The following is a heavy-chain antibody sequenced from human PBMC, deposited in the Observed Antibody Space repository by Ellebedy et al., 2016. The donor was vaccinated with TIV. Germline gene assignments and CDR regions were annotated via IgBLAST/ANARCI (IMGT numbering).Heavy chain of an antibody. Sequence: SETLSLTCTVSGGSISSYYWSWIRQPPGKGLEWIGYIYYSGSTNYNPSLKSRVTISVDTSKNQFSLKLSSVTAADTAVYYCARAAVRAAPYNWFDPWGQGTLVTVSS. CDR2: IYYSGST. CDR1: GGSISSYY. J-gene: IGHJ5*02. CDR3: ARAAVRAAPYNWFDP. V-gene: IGHV4-59*01. D-gene: IGHD1-26*01.